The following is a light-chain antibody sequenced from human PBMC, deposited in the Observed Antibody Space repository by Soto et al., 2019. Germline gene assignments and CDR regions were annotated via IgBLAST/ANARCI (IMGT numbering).Light chain of an antibody. J-gene: IGKJ2*01. CDR3: QQYNSY. Sequence: EIVMTQSPATLSVSPGERATLSCRASQGVRSNLAWYQQKPGQPPRLVISGASTRAPGIPARFSGFGSGTDFTLTISSLQPDDFATYYCQQYNSYFGQGTKLEIK. V-gene: IGKV3D-15*01. CDR1: QGVRSN. CDR2: GAS.